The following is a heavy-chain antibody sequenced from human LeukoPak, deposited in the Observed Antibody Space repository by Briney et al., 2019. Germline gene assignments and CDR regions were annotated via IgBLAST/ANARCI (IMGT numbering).Heavy chain of an antibody. J-gene: IGHJ6*03. CDR3: ARAPYCSSTSCLRYYYYMDV. Sequence: PSETLSLTCAVYGGSFSGYYWSWIREPPGKGLEWIGEINHSGSTNYNPSLKSRVTISVDTSKNQFSLKLSSVTAADTAVYYCARAPYCSSTSCLRYYYYMDVWGKGTTVTVSS. V-gene: IGHV4-34*01. CDR1: GGSFSGYY. CDR2: INHSGST. D-gene: IGHD2-2*01.